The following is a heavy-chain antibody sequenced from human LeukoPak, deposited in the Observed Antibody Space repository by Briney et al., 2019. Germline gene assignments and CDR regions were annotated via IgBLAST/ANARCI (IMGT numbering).Heavy chain of an antibody. D-gene: IGHD1-26*01. CDR2: ISGSCDAR. V-gene: IGHV3-48*01. CDR1: GFTFSSHP. J-gene: IGHJ4*02. CDR3: ARVVGGLSGADY. Sequence: GGSLRLSCAASGFTFSSHPMIWVRQAPGKGLECVSYISGSCDARHYADSVMGRFTISRDNAENSLYLQMNSLRVEDTAVYYCARVVGGLSGADYWGQGTLVTVSS.